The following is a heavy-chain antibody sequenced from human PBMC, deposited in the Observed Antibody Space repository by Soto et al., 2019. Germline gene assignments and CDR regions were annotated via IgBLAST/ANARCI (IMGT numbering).Heavy chain of an antibody. D-gene: IGHD2-2*02. Sequence: QVQLVQSGAEVKKPGSSVKVSCKASGGTFSSYAISWVRQAPGQGLEWMGGMIPIFGTANYAQTFQGRVTITADESTSTAYMELSSLRSEDTAVYYCARRIHCSSTSCYTNHYYYYGMDVWGQGTTVTVSS. V-gene: IGHV1-69*01. CDR3: ARRIHCSSTSCYTNHYYYYGMDV. CDR2: MIPIFGTA. J-gene: IGHJ6*02. CDR1: GGTFSSYA.